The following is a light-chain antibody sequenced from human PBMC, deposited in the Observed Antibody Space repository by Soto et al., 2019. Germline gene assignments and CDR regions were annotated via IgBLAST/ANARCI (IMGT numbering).Light chain of an antibody. CDR3: QSYDRSLSGVV. V-gene: IGLV1-40*01. CDR1: GSNIGGHYD. J-gene: IGLJ2*01. Sequence: QSVLTQPPSVSGAPGQTVSISCSGSGSNIGGHYDVHWYQVLPATAPKLLIYGDTHRPSGVPGRFSGSKSGSSASLAIIGLRTEDEGDYYCQSYDRSLSGVVFGGGTKVTVL. CDR2: GDT.